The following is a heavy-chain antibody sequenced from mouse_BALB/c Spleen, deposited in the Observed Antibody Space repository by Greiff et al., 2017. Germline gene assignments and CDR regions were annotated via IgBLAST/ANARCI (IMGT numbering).Heavy chain of an antibody. CDR3: ARALLRHWYFDV. CDR1: GFTFSSYA. V-gene: IGHV5-6-5*01. Sequence: EVKLVESGGGLVKPGGSLKLSCAASGFTFSSYAMSWVRQTPEKRLEWVASISSGGSTYYPDSVKGRFTISRDNARNILYLQMSSLRSEDTAMYYCARALLRHWYFDVWGAGTTVTVSS. CDR2: ISSGGST. D-gene: IGHD1-2*01. J-gene: IGHJ1*01.